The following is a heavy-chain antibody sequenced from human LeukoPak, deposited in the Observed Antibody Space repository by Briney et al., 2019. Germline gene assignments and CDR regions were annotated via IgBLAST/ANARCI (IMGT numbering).Heavy chain of an antibody. CDR1: GGSFSGYY. CDR2: INHSGST. V-gene: IGHV4-34*01. Sequence: SETLSLTCAVYGGSFSGYYWSWIRQPPGKGLEWIGEINHSGSTNYNPSLKSRVTISVDTYKNQFSLKLSSVTAADTAVYYCARNHLTYYYDSSGYSDYWGQGTLVTVSS. CDR3: ARNHLTYYYDSSGYSDY. D-gene: IGHD3-22*01. J-gene: IGHJ4*02.